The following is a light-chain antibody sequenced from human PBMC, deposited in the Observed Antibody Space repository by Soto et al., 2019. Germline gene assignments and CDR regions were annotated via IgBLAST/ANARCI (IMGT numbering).Light chain of an antibody. CDR2: HTS. Sequence: EIVMTQSPAILSVSPGESVTLSCRASQTISDNLAWYQQKPGLPPRLLISHTSTRASGVPARFSGSGSGTDFSLTISSLQSEDFAVYYCQRYDNWPIIFGGGTKVDIK. J-gene: IGKJ4*01. V-gene: IGKV3-15*01. CDR3: QRYDNWPII. CDR1: QTISDN.